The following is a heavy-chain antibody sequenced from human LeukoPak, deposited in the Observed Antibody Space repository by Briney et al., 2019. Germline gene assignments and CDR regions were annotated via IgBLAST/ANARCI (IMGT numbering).Heavy chain of an antibody. Sequence: GSLRLSCAASELTVSDDYMSWVRQAPGKGLEWVSVIYTRGNSYYADSVRGRFTISRDNSKNTLYLQMNSLRAEDTAVYYCARVETVAGIPFWNWGQGTLVTVSS. CDR2: IYTRGNS. V-gene: IGHV3-66*01. J-gene: IGHJ4*02. D-gene: IGHD3-3*01. CDR1: ELTVSDDY. CDR3: ARVETVAGIPFWN.